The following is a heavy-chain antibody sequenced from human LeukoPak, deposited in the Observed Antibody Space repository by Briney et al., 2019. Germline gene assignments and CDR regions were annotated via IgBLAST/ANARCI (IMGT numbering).Heavy chain of an antibody. CDR2: IKQDGSEK. Sequence: PGGSLRLSCAASGFTFSSYWMSLVRQDPGKGLEWVANIKQDGSEKYYVDSVKGRFTISRDNAKSTLYLQMNSLRAEDTAVYYCARVVATVHYFDNWGQGTLVTVSS. J-gene: IGHJ4*02. CDR3: ARVVATVHYFDN. D-gene: IGHD2-15*01. V-gene: IGHV3-7*02. CDR1: GFTFSSYW.